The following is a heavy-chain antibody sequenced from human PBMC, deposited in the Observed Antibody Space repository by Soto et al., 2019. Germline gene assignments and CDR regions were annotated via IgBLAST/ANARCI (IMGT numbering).Heavy chain of an antibody. CDR1: GFTFSSYS. Sequence: GGSLRLSCAASGFTFSSYSMNWVRQAPGMGLEWVSYISSSSSTIYYADSVKGRFTISRDNAKNSLYLQMNSLRAEDTAVYYCARGFWSGYYTGLVEFDYWGQGTLVTVSS. CDR2: ISSSSSTI. CDR3: ARGFWSGYYTGLVEFDY. D-gene: IGHD3-3*01. V-gene: IGHV3-48*01. J-gene: IGHJ4*02.